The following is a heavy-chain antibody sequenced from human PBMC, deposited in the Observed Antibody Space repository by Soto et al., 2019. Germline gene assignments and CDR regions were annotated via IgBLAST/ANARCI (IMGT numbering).Heavy chain of an antibody. Sequence: QVQLGESGGGVFQPGRSLRLSCAASGFTFSTYGMHWVRQAPGKGLEWVAVIWYDGSNKYYADSVKGRFTISRDNSNNTLYLQMNSLRAEDTAVYYCARSPAGYSYGYGADYWGQGTLVTVSS. J-gene: IGHJ4*02. V-gene: IGHV3-33*01. CDR2: IWYDGSNK. D-gene: IGHD5-18*01. CDR1: GFTFSTYG. CDR3: ARSPAGYSYGYGADY.